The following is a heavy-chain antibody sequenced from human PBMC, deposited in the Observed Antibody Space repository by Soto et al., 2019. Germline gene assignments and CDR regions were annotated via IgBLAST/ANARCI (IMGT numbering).Heavy chain of an antibody. Sequence: SETLSLTCTVSGGSISSGGYYWSWIRQHPGKGLEWIGYIYYSGSTYYNPSLKSRVTISVDTSKNQFSLKLSSVTAADTAVYYCARAQFYPGSGNYNNLMFDAWGQGIQVTVSS. V-gene: IGHV4-31*03. CDR1: GGSISSGGYY. CDR3: ARAQFYPGSGNYNNLMFDA. CDR2: IYYSGST. J-gene: IGHJ5*02. D-gene: IGHD3-10*01.